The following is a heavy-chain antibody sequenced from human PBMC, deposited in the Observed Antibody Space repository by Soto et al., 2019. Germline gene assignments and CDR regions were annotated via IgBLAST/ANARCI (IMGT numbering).Heavy chain of an antibody. CDR2: INHSGST. CDR1: GGSFSGYY. J-gene: IGHJ3*02. Sequence: SETLSLTCAVYGGSFSGYYWSWIRQPPGKGLEWIGEINHSGSTNYNPSLKSRVTISVDTSKNQFSLKLSSVTAADTAVYYCAKHGGGPPYRYFDGLLKAPDAFDIWGQGTMVTV. V-gene: IGHV4-34*01. CDR3: AKHGGGPPYRYFDGLLKAPDAFDI. D-gene: IGHD3-9*01.